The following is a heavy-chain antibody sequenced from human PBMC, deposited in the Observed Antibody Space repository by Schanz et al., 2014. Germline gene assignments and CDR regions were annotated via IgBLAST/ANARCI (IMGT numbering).Heavy chain of an antibody. CDR3: ARERPRKGDFDY. CDR1: GYTLTDYY. J-gene: IGHJ4*02. CDR2: IFLNDGGT. V-gene: IGHV1-46*01. Sequence: QVQLVQSGAEVKKPGASVKVSCKASGYTLTDYYMQWVRQAPGQGLEWLGTIFLNDGGTHSAEKFQGRIIMTRDTSTSTVYLDLSSLRSEDTAVYYCARERPRKGDFDYWGQGTLVTVSS. D-gene: IGHD1-26*01.